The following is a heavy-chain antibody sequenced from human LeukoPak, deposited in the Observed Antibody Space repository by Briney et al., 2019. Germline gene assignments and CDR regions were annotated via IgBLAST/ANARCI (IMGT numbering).Heavy chain of an antibody. D-gene: IGHD3-10*01. J-gene: IGHJ4*02. CDR3: ARDNYYGSGSYYSNFDY. CDR1: GFTFSNYG. V-gene: IGHV3-33*01. CDR2: TWYGGSNK. Sequence: GGSLRLSCAASGFTFSNYGMHWVRQAPGKGLEWVAVTWYGGSNKYYADSVKGRFTISRDNSKNTLYLQMNSLRDEDTAVYYCARDNYYGSGSYYSNFDYWGQGTLVTVSS.